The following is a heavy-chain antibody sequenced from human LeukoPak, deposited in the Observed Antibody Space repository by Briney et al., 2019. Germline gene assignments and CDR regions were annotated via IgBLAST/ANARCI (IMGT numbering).Heavy chain of an antibody. CDR3: ATSPGIAAPSGYYFDH. CDR2: IHPNTGNP. V-gene: IGHV7-4-1*02. Sequence: ASVKVSCKASGYTFASYYMHWVRQAPGQGLEWMGWIHPNTGNPTYAQGFTGRFVFSLDTSVGTTYLQISSLKAEDTAVYYCATSPGIAAPSGYYFDHWGQGTLVTVSS. J-gene: IGHJ4*02. D-gene: IGHD6-13*01. CDR1: GYTFASYY.